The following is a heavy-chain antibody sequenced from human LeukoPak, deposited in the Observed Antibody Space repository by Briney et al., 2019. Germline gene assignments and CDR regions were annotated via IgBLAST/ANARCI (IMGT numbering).Heavy chain of an antibody. V-gene: IGHV1-24*01. J-gene: IGHJ4*02. Sequence: ASVKVSCKVSGYTLTELSMHWVRQAPGKGLDWMGGFDPEDGETIYAQKFQGRVTMTEDTSTDTAYMELSSLRSEDTAVYYCATDRRGSGATDYWGQGTLVTVSS. D-gene: IGHD1-26*01. CDR2: FDPEDGET. CDR3: ATDRRGSGATDY. CDR1: GYTLTELS.